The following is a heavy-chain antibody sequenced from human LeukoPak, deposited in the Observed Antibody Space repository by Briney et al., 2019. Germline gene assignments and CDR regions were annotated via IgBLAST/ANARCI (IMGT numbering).Heavy chain of an antibody. D-gene: IGHD3-10*01. J-gene: IGHJ5*02. CDR1: GGSISSSSYY. CDR3: ARGRYYGSGSYS. Sequence: SETLSLTCTVSGGSISSSSYYWGWIRQPPGKGLEWIGSIYYSGSTYYNPSLKSRVTISVDTSKNQFSLKLSSVTAADTAVYYCARGRYYGSGSYSWGQGTLVTVSS. CDR2: IYYSGST. V-gene: IGHV4-39*07.